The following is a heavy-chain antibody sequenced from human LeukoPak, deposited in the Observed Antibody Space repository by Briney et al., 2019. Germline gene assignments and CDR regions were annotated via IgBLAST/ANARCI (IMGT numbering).Heavy chain of an antibody. J-gene: IGHJ1*01. D-gene: IGHD3-22*01. Sequence: ASVKVSCKASGYTFTSYGISWVRQAPGQGLEWMGWISAYNGNTNYAQKLQGRVTMTTDTSTSTAYMELRSLRSDDTAVYYCAREGVRGYYDSSGYYSDDYFQHWGQGTLVTVSS. CDR3: AREGVRGYYDSSGYYSDDYFQH. CDR1: GYTFTSYG. CDR2: ISAYNGNT. V-gene: IGHV1-18*01.